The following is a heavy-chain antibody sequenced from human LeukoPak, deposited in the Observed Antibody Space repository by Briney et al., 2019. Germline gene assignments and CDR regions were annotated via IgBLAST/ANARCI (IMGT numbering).Heavy chain of an antibody. J-gene: IGHJ6*03. CDR1: GFTFSSYG. CDR2: IRFDGSNK. Sequence: GGSLRLSCAASGFTFSSYGMHWVRQAPGKGLEWVAFIRFDGSNKYYADSVKGRFTISRDNSKNTLYLQMNSLRAEDTAVYYCAKDGRGIDDLYYYYYMDVWGKGTTVTISS. D-gene: IGHD2/OR15-2a*01. CDR3: AKDGRGIDDLYYYYYMDV. V-gene: IGHV3-30*02.